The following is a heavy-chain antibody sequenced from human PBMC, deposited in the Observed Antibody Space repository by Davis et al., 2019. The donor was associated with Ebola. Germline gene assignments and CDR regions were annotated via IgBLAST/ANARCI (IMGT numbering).Heavy chain of an antibody. CDR2: ISSSGSTI. J-gene: IGHJ6*02. CDR3: ARAGFWSGYYSYYYYYGMDV. Sequence: GESLKISCAASGFTFSSYEMNWVRQAPGKGLEWVSYISSSGSTIYYADSVKGRFTISRDNAENSLYLQMNSLRAEDTAVYYCARAGFWSGYYSYYYYYGMDVWGQGTTVTVSS. CDR1: GFTFSSYE. D-gene: IGHD3-3*01. V-gene: IGHV3-48*03.